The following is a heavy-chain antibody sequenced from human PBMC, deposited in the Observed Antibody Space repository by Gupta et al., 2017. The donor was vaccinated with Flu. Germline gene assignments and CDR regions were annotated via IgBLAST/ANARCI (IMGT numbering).Heavy chain of an antibody. Sequence: GKGLEWIGNVGKIYDRGSVHYSPSLKSRVTIAVDTSRNQLSLRLGSVTAADTAVYDCVRDRYGSLRDEYFYYGLDVGGQGTTVIVSS. CDR3: VRDRYGSLRDEYFYYGLDV. D-gene: IGHD5-18*01. CDR2: VGKIYDRGSV. J-gene: IGHJ6*02. V-gene: IGHV4-59*13.